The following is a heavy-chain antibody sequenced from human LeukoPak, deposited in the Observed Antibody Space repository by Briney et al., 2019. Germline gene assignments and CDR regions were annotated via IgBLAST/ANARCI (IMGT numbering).Heavy chain of an antibody. D-gene: IGHD1-1*01. J-gene: IGHJ4*02. Sequence: SETLSLTCTVSGDSISSYQWSWLRQPPGQGLEGIGYIYYSGSTSYNPSLKSRVTISVDTSKNQFSLILSSVTAADTAVYYCATLQLHPKHGQFDYWGQGTLVTVSS. CDR1: GDSISSYQ. CDR2: IYYSGST. V-gene: IGHV4-59*01. CDR3: ATLQLHPKHGQFDY.